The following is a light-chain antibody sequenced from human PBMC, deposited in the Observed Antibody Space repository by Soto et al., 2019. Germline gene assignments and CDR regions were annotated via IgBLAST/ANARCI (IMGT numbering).Light chain of an antibody. CDR2: DNN. CDR3: GTWDSSLSVV. Sequence: QSVLTQPPSVSAAPGQKVTISCSGSSSNIGNNYVSWYQHLPGTAPKLLIYDNNKRPSGIPDRFSGSKSGTSATLGITGLQTGDEADYYCGTWDSSLSVVSGTGTKLTVL. CDR1: SSNIGNNY. J-gene: IGLJ1*01. V-gene: IGLV1-51*01.